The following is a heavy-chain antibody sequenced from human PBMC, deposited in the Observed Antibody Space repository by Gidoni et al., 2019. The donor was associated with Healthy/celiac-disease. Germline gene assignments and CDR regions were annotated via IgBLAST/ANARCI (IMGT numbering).Heavy chain of an antibody. CDR2: ISGYDDKT. CDR1: GYTFSSYG. J-gene: IGHJ6*02. Sequence: QIQLVQSGAEVKKPGASVKVSCKASGYTFSSYGITWVRQAPGQGLAWMGWISGYDDKTNYAQNLQGRVTMTADTSTGTAYMELRSLGSDDTAVYYCARAPPAPYIRNYYHYYGMDVWGQGTAITVSS. D-gene: IGHD3-10*02. V-gene: IGHV1-18*04. CDR3: ARAPPAPYIRNYYHYYGMDV.